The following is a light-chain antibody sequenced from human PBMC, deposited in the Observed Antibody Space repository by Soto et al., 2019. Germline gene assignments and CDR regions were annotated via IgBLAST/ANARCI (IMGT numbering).Light chain of an antibody. J-gene: IGLJ3*02. Sequence: QSVLTQPPSVSGAPGQRVTISCTGSSSNIGAGYDVHWYQQLPGTAPKLLIYGNSNRPSGVPDRFSGSKSGTSASLASTGLQAEDEADYDCQSYDSSRSGWVFGGGTKVTVL. V-gene: IGLV1-40*01. CDR2: GNS. CDR1: SSNIGAGYD. CDR3: QSYDSSRSGWV.